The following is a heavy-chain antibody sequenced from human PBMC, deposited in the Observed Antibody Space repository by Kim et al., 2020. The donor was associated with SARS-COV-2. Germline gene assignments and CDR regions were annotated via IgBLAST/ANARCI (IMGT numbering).Heavy chain of an antibody. J-gene: IGHJ4*02. Sequence: GGSLRLSCAASGFTFSSYVMTWVRQAPGKGLEWVSAIRGSGSTTYYADSVKGRFTISRDDSKNTLSLQMNSLRAEDTAVYYCAKGPITVIVVPELYYFDYWGQGTLVTVSS. CDR3: AKGPITVIVVPELYYFDY. V-gene: IGHV3-23*01. CDR2: IRGSGSTT. CDR1: GFTFSSYV. D-gene: IGHD3-22*01.